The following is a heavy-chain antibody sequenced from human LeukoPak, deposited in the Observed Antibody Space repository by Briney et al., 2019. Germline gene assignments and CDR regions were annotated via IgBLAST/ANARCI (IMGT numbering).Heavy chain of an antibody. Sequence: SETLSLTCAVYGGSFSGYYWSWIRQPPGKGLEWIGEINHSGSTNYNPSLKSRVTISVDTSKNQFSLKLSSVTAAGTAVYYCARARRYTGIRARNTFDYWGQGTLVTVSS. V-gene: IGHV4-34*01. J-gene: IGHJ4*02. CDR3: ARARRYTGIRARNTFDY. CDR1: GGSFSGYY. CDR2: INHSGST. D-gene: IGHD1-1*01.